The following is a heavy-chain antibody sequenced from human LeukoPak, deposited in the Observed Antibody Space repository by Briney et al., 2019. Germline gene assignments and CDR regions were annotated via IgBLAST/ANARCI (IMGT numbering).Heavy chain of an antibody. J-gene: IGHJ4*02. CDR1: GFTFGDYV. D-gene: IGHD3-3*01. Sequence: PGGSLRLSCTASGFTFGDYVMSWVRQAPGKGLEWVGFIRSKAYGGTTEYAASVEGRFTISRDDSKSIAYLQMNSLKTEDTAVYYCTRGKYYDFWSGYYPDYWGQGTLVTVSS. V-gene: IGHV3-49*04. CDR3: TRGKYYDFWSGYYPDY. CDR2: IRSKAYGGTT.